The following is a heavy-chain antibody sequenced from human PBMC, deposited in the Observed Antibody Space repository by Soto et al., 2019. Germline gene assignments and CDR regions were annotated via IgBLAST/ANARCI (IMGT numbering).Heavy chain of an antibody. J-gene: IGHJ6*02. D-gene: IGHD3-3*01. V-gene: IGHV3-33*01. CDR3: ARDYGYDFWSGYYRTRNYYYGMDV. CDR2: IWYDGSNK. Sequence: PGGSLRLSCAASGFTFSSYGMHWVRQAPGKGLEWVAVIWYDGSNKYYADSVKGRFTISRDNSKNTLYLQMNSLRAEDTAVYYCARDYGYDFWSGYYRTRNYYYGMDVWGQGTTVTVSS. CDR1: GFTFSSYG.